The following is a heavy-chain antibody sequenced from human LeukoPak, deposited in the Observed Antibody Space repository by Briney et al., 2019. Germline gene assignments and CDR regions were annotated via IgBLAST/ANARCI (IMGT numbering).Heavy chain of an antibody. D-gene: IGHD3-10*01. CDR3: FVGPHPYDSGDWPPN. Sequence: RGSLRLSCAASGFTVSSNYMSWVRQPPGKGLEWVSVMYSGGSKYYADSVKGRFTISRDNSKNTVYLQMNSLRSDDTAVYYCFVGPHPYDSGDWPPNWGQGTLVTVSS. V-gene: IGHV3-66*01. CDR2: MYSGGSK. CDR1: GFTVSSNY. J-gene: IGHJ4*02.